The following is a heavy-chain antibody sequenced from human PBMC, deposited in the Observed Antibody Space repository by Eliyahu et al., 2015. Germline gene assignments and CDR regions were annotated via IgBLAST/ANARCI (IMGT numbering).Heavy chain of an antibody. J-gene: IGHJ4*02. CDR2: ISGSGGST. CDR1: GFTFSRXA. CDR3: AKGGPRTFDY. Sequence: EVQLLESGGGLVQPGGSLXXXCAASGFTFSRXAMSWVRQAPGKGLEWVSAISGSGGSTYYADSVKGRFTISRDNSKNTLYLQMNSLRAEDTAVYYCAKGGPRTFDYWGQGTLVTVSS. V-gene: IGHV3-23*01. D-gene: IGHD5-12*01.